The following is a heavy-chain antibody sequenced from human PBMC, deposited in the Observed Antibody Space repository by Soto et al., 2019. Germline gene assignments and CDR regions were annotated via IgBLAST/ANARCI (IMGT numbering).Heavy chain of an antibody. D-gene: IGHD6-19*01. CDR3: AKDYTAYIAVAGTWFDP. CDR2: ISGSGGST. CDR1: GFTFSSYA. V-gene: IGHV3-23*01. J-gene: IGHJ5*02. Sequence: GGSLRLSCAASGFTFSSYAMSWVRQAPGKGLEWVSAISGSGGSTYYADSVKGRFTISRDNSKNTLYLQMNSLRAEDTAVYYCAKDYTAYIAVAGTWFDPWGQGTLVTVSS.